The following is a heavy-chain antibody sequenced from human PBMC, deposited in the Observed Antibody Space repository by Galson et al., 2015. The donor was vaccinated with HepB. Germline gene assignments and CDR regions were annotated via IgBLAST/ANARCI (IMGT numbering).Heavy chain of an antibody. V-gene: IGHV3-13*05. CDR2: VSPSGDP. CDR3: AREIRTPTGVGDGMDV. CDR1: TFTFSIYD. J-gene: IGHJ6*02. D-gene: IGHD2-8*01. Sequence: SLRLSCAASTFTFSIYDMHWVRQVTGKGLEWVSAVSPSGDPYYADSVKGRFTISREDAKNSVYLQMNNLRAGDTALYYCAREIRTPTGVGDGMDVWGQGTTVTVSS.